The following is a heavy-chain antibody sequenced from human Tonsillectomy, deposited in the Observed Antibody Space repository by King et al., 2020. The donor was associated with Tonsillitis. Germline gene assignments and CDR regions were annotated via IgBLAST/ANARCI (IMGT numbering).Heavy chain of an antibody. CDR3: ARVSSSWPNFQH. J-gene: IGHJ1*01. CDR2: IKQDGTEK. V-gene: IGHV3-7*01. D-gene: IGHD6-13*01. Sequence: DVQLVESGGGLVQPGGSLRLSCAASGFTFSSYCMSWVRQAPGKGLEWVANIKQDGTEKYYVDSVEGRFTISRDNAKNSLYLQMNSLRAEDTAVYYCARVSSSWPNFQHWGQGALVTVSS. CDR1: GFTFSSYC.